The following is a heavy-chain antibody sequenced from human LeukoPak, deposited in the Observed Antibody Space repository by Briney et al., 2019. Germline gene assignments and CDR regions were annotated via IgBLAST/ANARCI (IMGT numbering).Heavy chain of an antibody. CDR1: GFTFSSYW. CDR3: ARDRYCSSTSCFHEGY. D-gene: IGHD2-2*01. Sequence: GGSLRLSCAASGFTFSSYWMSWVRQAPGKGLEGGANIKQEGSEKYYVDSVKGRFTISRDNAQNSLYLQMNSLRAEDTAVYYCARDRYCSSTSCFHEGYWGQGTLVTVSS. V-gene: IGHV3-7*01. J-gene: IGHJ4*02. CDR2: IKQEGSEK.